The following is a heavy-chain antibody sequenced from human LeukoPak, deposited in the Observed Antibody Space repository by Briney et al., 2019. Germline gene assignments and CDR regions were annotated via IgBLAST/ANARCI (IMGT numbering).Heavy chain of an antibody. CDR1: GYTFTGYY. D-gene: IGHD1-7*01. J-gene: IGHJ3*02. V-gene: IGHV1-2*02. CDR3: ARPVRYTWIYDAFDI. CDR2: INPNSGDT. Sequence: ASVKVSCKASGYTFTGYYIHWVRQAPGQGLEWMGWINPNSGDTNYAQKFQGRVTMTTDTSITTAYMDLTSLRPDDTAVYYCARPVRYTWIYDAFDIWGQGTMVTVSS.